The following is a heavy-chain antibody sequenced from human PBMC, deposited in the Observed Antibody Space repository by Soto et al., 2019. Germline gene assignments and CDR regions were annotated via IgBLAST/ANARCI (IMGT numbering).Heavy chain of an antibody. Sequence: PSETLSLTCTVSGGSISSSSYYWGWIRQPPGKGLEWIGSIYYSGSTYYNPSLKSRVTISVDTSKNQFFLKLSSVTAADTAVYYCARLYIWGSYRYFDYWGQGTLVTVSS. CDR3: ARLYIWGSYRYFDY. V-gene: IGHV4-39*01. CDR1: GGSISSSSYY. J-gene: IGHJ4*02. CDR2: IYYSGST. D-gene: IGHD3-16*02.